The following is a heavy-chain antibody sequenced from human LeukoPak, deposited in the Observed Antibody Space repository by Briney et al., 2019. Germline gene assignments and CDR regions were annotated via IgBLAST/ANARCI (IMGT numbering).Heavy chain of an antibody. Sequence: GGSLRLSCAASGFTFSNYAMNWVRQAPGKGLEWVADISNDGIQEYYADSVKGRFTISRDNSKNTLYLQMNSLRAEDTAVYYCERGVYSYARVAGDLWGQGTMVTVSS. V-gene: IGHV3-30*04. CDR1: GFTFSNYA. J-gene: IGHJ3*01. D-gene: IGHD3-16*01. CDR3: ERGVYSYARVAGDL. CDR2: ISNDGIQE.